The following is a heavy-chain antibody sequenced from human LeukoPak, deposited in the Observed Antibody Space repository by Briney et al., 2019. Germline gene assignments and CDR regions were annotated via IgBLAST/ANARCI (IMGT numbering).Heavy chain of an antibody. Sequence: ASVKVSCKASGYTFTSYYMHWVRQAPGQGLEWMGIINPSGGSTNYAQKFQGRVTMTRDTSISTAYMELSRLRSDDTAVYYCASTLYSSSWYYFDYWGQGTLVTVSS. CDR3: ASTLYSSSWYYFDY. CDR1: GYTFTSYY. J-gene: IGHJ4*02. D-gene: IGHD6-13*01. V-gene: IGHV1-2*02. CDR2: INPSGGST.